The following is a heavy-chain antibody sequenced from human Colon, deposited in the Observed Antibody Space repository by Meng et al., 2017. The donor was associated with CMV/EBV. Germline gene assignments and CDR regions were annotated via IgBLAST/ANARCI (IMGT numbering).Heavy chain of an antibody. V-gene: IGHV1-2*06. CDR1: GYTFTAYL. Sequence: CKASGYTFTAYLIPWVRQAPGQGLEWMGRINPKSGDTRYAHNFQGSATLTRDTSITTAYMELTGLTSNDTAIYYCAKDWSGGSCFDYWGQGTLVTVSS. CDR3: AKDWSGGSCFDY. J-gene: IGHJ4*02. D-gene: IGHD2-15*01. CDR2: INPKSGDT.